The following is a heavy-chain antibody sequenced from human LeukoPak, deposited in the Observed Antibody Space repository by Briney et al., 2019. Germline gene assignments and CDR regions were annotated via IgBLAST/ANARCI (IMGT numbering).Heavy chain of an antibody. CDR1: GYTFTTYG. Sequence: ASVKVSCKTSGYTFTTYGINWVRQAPGQGLEWMGWISPYHGNTKYAYGLQDRVTLTTDASTTTAYMELSGLRPDDTAVYYCTRDYGDYGDDVFDVWGQGTMVIVSS. D-gene: IGHD4-17*01. J-gene: IGHJ3*01. V-gene: IGHV1-18*01. CDR2: ISPYHGNT. CDR3: TRDYGDYGDDVFDV.